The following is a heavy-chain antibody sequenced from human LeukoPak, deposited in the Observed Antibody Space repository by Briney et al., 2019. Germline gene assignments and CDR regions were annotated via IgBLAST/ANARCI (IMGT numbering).Heavy chain of an antibody. J-gene: IGHJ4*02. Sequence: SETLSLTCTVSGGSISSGSYYWSWIRQPAGKGLEWIGRIYTSGSTNYNPSLKSRVTISVGTSKNQFSLKLSSVTAADTAVYYCAREMATSFDYWGQGTLVTVSS. D-gene: IGHD5-24*01. CDR2: IYTSGST. CDR3: AREMATSFDY. CDR1: GGSISSGSYY. V-gene: IGHV4-61*02.